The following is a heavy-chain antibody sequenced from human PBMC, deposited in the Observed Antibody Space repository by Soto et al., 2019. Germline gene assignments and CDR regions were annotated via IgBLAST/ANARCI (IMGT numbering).Heavy chain of an antibody. CDR3: ARGLGVYTSSSLDY. CDR2: NSPHNGGT. J-gene: IGHJ4*02. V-gene: IGHV1-2*02. CDR1: GYIFTGYY. Sequence: ASVKVSCKASGYIFTGYYIHWVRQAPGQGLEWLGWNSPHNGGTNYAQKFKGRVTMTSDTSISTSYIELSGLRYDDTAVYYCARGLGVYTSSSLDYWRQGTLVTVSS. D-gene: IGHD6-6*01.